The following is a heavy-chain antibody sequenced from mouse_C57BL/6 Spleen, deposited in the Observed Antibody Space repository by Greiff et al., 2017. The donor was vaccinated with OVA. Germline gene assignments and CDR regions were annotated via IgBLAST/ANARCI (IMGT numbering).Heavy chain of an antibody. V-gene: IGHV14-1*01. Sequence: VQLKQSGAELVRPGASVKLSCTASGFNIKDYYMHWVKQRPEQGLEWIGRIDPEDGDTEYAPKFQGKATMTADTSSNTAYLQLSSLTSEDTAVYYCTTRGGSSYSSYWYFDVWGTGTTVTVSS. D-gene: IGHD1-1*01. CDR1: GFNIKDYY. J-gene: IGHJ1*03. CDR3: TTRGGSSYSSYWYFDV. CDR2: IDPEDGDT.